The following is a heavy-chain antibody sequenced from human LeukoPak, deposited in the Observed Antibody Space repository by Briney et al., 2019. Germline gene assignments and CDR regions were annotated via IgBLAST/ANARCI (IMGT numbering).Heavy chain of an antibody. Sequence: PSEALSLTCTVSGGSISSYYWSWIRQPPGKGLEWIGYIYTSGSTNYNPSLKSRVTISVGTSKNQFSLKLSSVTAADTAVYYCARHQIVVVPAAVNYYYYMDVWGKGTTVTVSS. CDR1: GGSISSYY. J-gene: IGHJ6*03. V-gene: IGHV4-4*09. D-gene: IGHD2-2*01. CDR2: IYTSGST. CDR3: ARHQIVVVPAAVNYYYYMDV.